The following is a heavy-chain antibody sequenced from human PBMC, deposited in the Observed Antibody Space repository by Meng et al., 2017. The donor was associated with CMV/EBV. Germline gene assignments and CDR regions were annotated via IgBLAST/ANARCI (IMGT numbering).Heavy chain of an antibody. Sequence: TFTGYNIHWVRRARRQGLEGMGWINPKSDGTSYAQKCQGRVTMTGDTSISTAYMELRSLRSDDTAVYYCARAGRHISSWYSDYFDFWGQGPLVTVSS. CDR1: TFTGYN. J-gene: IGHJ4*02. D-gene: IGHD6-13*01. CDR2: INPKSDGT. V-gene: IGHV1-2*02. CDR3: ARAGRHISSWYSDYFDF.